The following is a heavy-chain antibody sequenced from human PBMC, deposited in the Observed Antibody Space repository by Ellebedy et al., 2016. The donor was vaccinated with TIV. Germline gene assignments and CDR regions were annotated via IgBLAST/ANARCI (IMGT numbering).Heavy chain of an antibody. CDR3: ARHGGSYYSINWFDP. CDR2: IYYSGST. J-gene: IGHJ5*02. CDR1: GGSISSYY. D-gene: IGHD3-22*01. V-gene: IGHV4-59*08. Sequence: PSETLSLTCTVSGGSISSYYWSWIRQPPGKGLEWIGYIYYSGSTNYNPSLKSRVTILVDTSKNQFSLKLSSVTAADTAVYYCARHGGSYYSINWFDPWGQGTLVTVSS.